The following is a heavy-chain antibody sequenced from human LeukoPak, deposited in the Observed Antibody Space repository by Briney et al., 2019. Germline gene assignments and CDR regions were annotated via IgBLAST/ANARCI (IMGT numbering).Heavy chain of an antibody. J-gene: IGHJ4*02. CDR3: TTFYHEYSPY. CDR1: GFSFMNAW. Sequence: GGSLRLSCAASGFSFMNAWMIWVRQAPGKGLEWVGRIKSNADGGTPDYAAPARGRFTISRDDSKNTPYLQMNRLKTEDTAVYYCTTFYHEYSPYWGRGTLVTVSS. CDR2: IKSNADGGTP. V-gene: IGHV3-15*01. D-gene: IGHD2/OR15-2a*01.